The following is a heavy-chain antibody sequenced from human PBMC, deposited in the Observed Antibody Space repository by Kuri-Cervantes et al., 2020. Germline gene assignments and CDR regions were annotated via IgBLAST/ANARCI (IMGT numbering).Heavy chain of an antibody. CDR1: GGSFSGYY. J-gene: IGHJ4*02. Sequence: SETLSLTCAVYGGSFSGYYWSWIRQPPGKGLEWIGSIYYSGSTYYNPSLKSRVTISVDTSKNQFSLKLSSVTAADTAVYYCARVLATDYYFDYWGQGTLVTVSS. D-gene: IGHD5-12*01. CDR2: IYYSGST. CDR3: ARVLATDYYFDY. V-gene: IGHV4-34*01.